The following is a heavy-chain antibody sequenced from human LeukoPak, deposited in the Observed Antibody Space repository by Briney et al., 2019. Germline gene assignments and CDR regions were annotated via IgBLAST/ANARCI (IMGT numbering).Heavy chain of an antibody. V-gene: IGHV5-51*01. J-gene: IGHJ5*02. CDR3: ACRMLTSTRFEP. D-gene: IGHD2-2*01. CDR1: GYIFTNYW. CDR2: IYPGDSRI. Sequence: GESLKISCKTSGYIFTNYWIGRARQMPGKGLEWMAVIYPGDSRIRYTPSFQGQVTISADKSINTAYLQWSSLKASDTALYYCACRMLTSTRFEPWGQGTLVTVSS.